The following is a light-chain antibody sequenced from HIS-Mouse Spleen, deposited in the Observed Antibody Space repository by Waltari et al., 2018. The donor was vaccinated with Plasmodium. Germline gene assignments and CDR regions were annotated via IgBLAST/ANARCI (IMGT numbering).Light chain of an antibody. CDR1: ALPKKY. CDR3: YSTDSSGNHRV. V-gene: IGLV3-10*01. J-gene: IGLJ3*02. Sequence: VSPGQTARITCSGDALPKKYAYWYQQKSGQAPVLVIYEDSKRPSWIPERCSGSSSGTMATLTISGAQVEDEADYYCYSTDSSGNHRVFGGGTKLT. CDR2: EDS.